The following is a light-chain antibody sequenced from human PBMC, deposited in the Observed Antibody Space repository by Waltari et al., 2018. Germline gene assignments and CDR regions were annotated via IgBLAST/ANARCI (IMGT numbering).Light chain of an antibody. Sequence: DIQLPQSPSSLSASVGDRVTVTSRASQSISSYLNWYQQKPGKAPKLLIYTASSLEGGVPSRFSGSGSGTDYTLTISNLQPEDFATYYCHQIYSTLGDTFGQGTKLEIK. V-gene: IGKV1-39*01. CDR1: QSISSY. CDR2: TAS. CDR3: HQIYSTLGDT. J-gene: IGKJ2*01.